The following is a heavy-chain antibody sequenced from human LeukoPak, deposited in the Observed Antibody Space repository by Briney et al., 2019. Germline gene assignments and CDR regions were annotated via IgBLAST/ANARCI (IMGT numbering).Heavy chain of an antibody. V-gene: IGHV3-21*01. CDR1: GFTFGSYS. CDR2: ISSSSSYI. J-gene: IGHJ4*02. CDR3: AKETGGFSGYDF. Sequence: PGGSLRLSCAASGFTFGSYSMNWVRQAPGKGLEWVSSISSSSSYIYYADSVKGRFTISRDNSKNTLYLQMNSLRPDDTAVYYCAKETGGFSGYDFWGQGTLVTVSS. D-gene: IGHD5-12*01.